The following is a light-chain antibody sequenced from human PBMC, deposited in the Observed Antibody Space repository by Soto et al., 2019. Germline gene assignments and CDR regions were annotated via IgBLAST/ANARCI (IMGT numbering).Light chain of an antibody. CDR2: DVS. Sequence: EIVLTQSPATLSLSPGERATLSCRASQSVSTFLAWYQQKPGQTPRLLISDVSNRASGIPARFSGSGSGTDSTLTISSLEPEDFAIYYCQQRSNWPRTFGQGTKVDIK. V-gene: IGKV3-11*01. CDR1: QSVSTF. J-gene: IGKJ1*01. CDR3: QQRSNWPRT.